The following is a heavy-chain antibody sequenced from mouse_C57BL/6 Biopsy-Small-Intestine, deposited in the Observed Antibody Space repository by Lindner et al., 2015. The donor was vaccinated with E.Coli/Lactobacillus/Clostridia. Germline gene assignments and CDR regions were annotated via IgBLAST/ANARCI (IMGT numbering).Heavy chain of an antibody. Sequence: VQLQESGPELVKPGASVKISCKASGYAFSSSWMNWVKQRPGKGLEWIGRIYPGDGNTNYNGKFNGRATLTADKSSSTAYMQLSSLTSEDSAVYYCARPSYYSSYLNYWGQGTTLTVSS. CDR3: ARPSYYSSYLNY. V-gene: IGHV1-82*01. D-gene: IGHD2-5*01. CDR2: IYPGDGNT. CDR1: GYAFSSSW. J-gene: IGHJ2*01.